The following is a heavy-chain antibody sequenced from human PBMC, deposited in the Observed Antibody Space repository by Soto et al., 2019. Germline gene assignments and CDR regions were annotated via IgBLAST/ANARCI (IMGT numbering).Heavy chain of an antibody. CDR2: IYSSGTT. Sequence: QVQLQESGPGLVKPSQTLSLSCSVSGVSITTSGHYWNWVRQRPGRGLEWIGYIYSSGTTYYNPSLKTRLAMSVEPSTNQISLKLSSVTAADTALYFCALGMFMDVWGRGTTVIVSS. CDR3: ALGMFMDV. CDR1: GVSITTSGHY. V-gene: IGHV4-31*03. D-gene: IGHD3-16*01. J-gene: IGHJ6*03.